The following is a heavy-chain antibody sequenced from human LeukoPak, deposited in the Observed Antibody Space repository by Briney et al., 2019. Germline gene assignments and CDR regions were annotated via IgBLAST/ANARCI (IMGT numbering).Heavy chain of an antibody. CDR2: ISWNSASI. Sequence: GRSLRLSCAASGFTLEDFAMHWVRQGPGKGLEWVSGISWNSASIDYADSVKGRFTISRDNAKNSLYLQMNSLRTEDMALYYCAKGGNYSSTWHPYYFDFWGQGTLVTVSS. CDR3: AKGGNYSSTWHPYYFDF. CDR1: GFTLEDFA. J-gene: IGHJ4*02. V-gene: IGHV3-9*03. D-gene: IGHD6-13*01.